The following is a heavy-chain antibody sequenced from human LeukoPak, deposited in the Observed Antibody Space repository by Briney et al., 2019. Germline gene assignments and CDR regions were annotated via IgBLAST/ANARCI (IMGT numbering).Heavy chain of an antibody. D-gene: IGHD6-19*01. J-gene: IGHJ4*02. CDR2: ISAYNGNT. CDR1: GYTFTSYG. Sequence: ASVKVSCKASGYTFTSYGISWVRQAPGQGLEWMGLISAYNGNTNYAQKLQGRVTMTTDTSTSTAYMELRSLRSDDTAVYYCARDRRSSGWQVFDYWGQGTLVTVSS. V-gene: IGHV1-18*01. CDR3: ARDRRSSGWQVFDY.